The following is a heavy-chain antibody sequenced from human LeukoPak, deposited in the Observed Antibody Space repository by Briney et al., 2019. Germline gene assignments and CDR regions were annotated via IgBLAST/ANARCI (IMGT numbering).Heavy chain of an antibody. D-gene: IGHD2-2*01. V-gene: IGHV4-30-2*01. CDR1: GGSLSSGGYS. J-gene: IGHJ6*02. Sequence: SQTLSLTCAVSGGSLSSGGYSWSWLRQPPGKGLEWIGYIYHSGSTYYNPSLKSRVTISVDRSKNQFSLKLSSVTAADTAVHYCARVPRVYYYGMDVWGQGTTVTVSS. CDR2: IYHSGST. CDR3: ARVPRVYYYGMDV.